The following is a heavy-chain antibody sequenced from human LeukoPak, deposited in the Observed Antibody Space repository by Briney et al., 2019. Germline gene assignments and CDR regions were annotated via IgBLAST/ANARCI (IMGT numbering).Heavy chain of an antibody. V-gene: IGHV1-2*02. CDR2: INPNSGDT. D-gene: IGHD6-13*01. Sequence: ASVKVSCQASGYTFTSYYMHWVRQAPGQGLEWMGWINPNSGDTNYAQKFQGRVTMTRDTSISTAYMELSRLRSDDTAVYYCARETVPAIAAPRGLNYWGQGTLVTVSS. CDR1: GYTFTSYY. J-gene: IGHJ4*02. CDR3: ARETVPAIAAPRGLNY.